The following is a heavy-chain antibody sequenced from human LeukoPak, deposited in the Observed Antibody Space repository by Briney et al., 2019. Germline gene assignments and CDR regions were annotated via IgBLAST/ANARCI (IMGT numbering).Heavy chain of an antibody. CDR2: ISYDGSNK. D-gene: IGHD2-21*02. CDR3: VRDEVTHISEYYYYYGMDV. Sequence: GRSLRLSCAASGFTFSSYAMHWVRQAPGKGLEWVAVISYDGSNKYYTDSVKGRFTISRDNSKNTLYLQMNSLRAEDTAVYYCVRDEVTHISEYYYYYGMDVWGQGTTVTVSS. CDR1: GFTFSSYA. J-gene: IGHJ6*02. V-gene: IGHV3-30*04.